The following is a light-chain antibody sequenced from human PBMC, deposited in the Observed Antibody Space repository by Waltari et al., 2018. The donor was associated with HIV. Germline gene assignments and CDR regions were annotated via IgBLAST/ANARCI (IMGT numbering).Light chain of an antibody. V-gene: IGKV2D-29*01. CDR2: EVS. J-gene: IGKJ1*01. Sequence: DIVMTQTPVSLSVTPGQPASISCKSSQSLLHSDGKTYLYWYLQRPGQPPQPLMYEVSTRFAGVPDRFGGSGSGTDFTLRISRVEAEDVGVYYCMQTVQLSWTFGQGTKVQIK. CDR1: QSLLHSDGKTY. CDR3: MQTVQLSWT.